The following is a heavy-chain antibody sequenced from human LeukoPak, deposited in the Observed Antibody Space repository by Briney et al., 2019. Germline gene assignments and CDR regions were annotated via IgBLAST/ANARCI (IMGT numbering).Heavy chain of an antibody. Sequence: GESLRLSCAASGFSFSTYNMNWVRQAPGKGLEWVSSISSSSSYIYYADSVKGRFTISRDNAKNSLYLQMNSLRAEDTAVYYCARGVSVLRFLEWLPYYFDYWGQGTLVTVSS. CDR3: ARGVSVLRFLEWLPYYFDY. D-gene: IGHD3-3*01. CDR1: GFSFSTYN. CDR2: ISSSSSYI. J-gene: IGHJ4*02. V-gene: IGHV3-21*01.